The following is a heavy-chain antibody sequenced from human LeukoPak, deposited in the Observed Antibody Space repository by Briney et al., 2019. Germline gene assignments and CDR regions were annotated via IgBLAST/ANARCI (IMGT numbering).Heavy chain of an antibody. Sequence: SSETLTLTCAVYGGSFSGYYWGWIRQPPGKGLEWIGNIYYSGSTYYNPSLKSRVTISVDTSKSQFSLKVSSVTAADTAVYYCARVNYYDSSGLDYWGQGTLVTVS. CDR1: GGSFSGYY. CDR2: IYYSGST. V-gene: IGHV4-34*01. CDR3: ARVNYYDSSGLDY. D-gene: IGHD3-22*01. J-gene: IGHJ4*02.